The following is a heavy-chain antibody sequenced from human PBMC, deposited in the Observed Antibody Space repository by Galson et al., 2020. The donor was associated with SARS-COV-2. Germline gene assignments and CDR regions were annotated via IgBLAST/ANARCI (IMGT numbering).Heavy chain of an antibody. J-gene: IGHJ4*02. CDR3: ARGRRPRYCSGGSCSNHYFDY. D-gene: IGHD2-15*01. CDR1: GFTFSSYA. CDR2: ISYDGSNK. Sequence: GESLKISCAASGFTFSSYAMHWVRQAPGKGLEWVAVISYDGSNKYYADSVKGRFTISRDNSKNTLYLQMNSLRAEDTAVYYCARGRRPRYCSGGSCSNHYFDYWGQGTLVTVSS. V-gene: IGHV3-30*04.